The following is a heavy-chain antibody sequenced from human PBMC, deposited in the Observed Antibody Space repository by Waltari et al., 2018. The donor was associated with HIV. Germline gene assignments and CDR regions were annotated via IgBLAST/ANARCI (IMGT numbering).Heavy chain of an antibody. CDR2: IYYSGRT. V-gene: IGHV4-39*01. CDR1: GGSISSSSYY. Sequence: QLQLQESGPGLVKPSETLSLTCTVSGGSISSSSYYWGWIRQPPGKGLEWIGSIYYSGRTYYNPSLESRVTISVDTSKNQFSLKVSSVTAADTAVYYCASLGYCSGGSCYRRPDYWGQGTLVSVSS. J-gene: IGHJ4*02. CDR3: ASLGYCSGGSCYRRPDY. D-gene: IGHD2-15*01.